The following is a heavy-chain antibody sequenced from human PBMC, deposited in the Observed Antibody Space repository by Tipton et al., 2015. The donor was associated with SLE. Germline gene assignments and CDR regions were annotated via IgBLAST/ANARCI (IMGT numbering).Heavy chain of an antibody. D-gene: IGHD4-17*01. V-gene: IGHV3-49*04. CDR3: TRESTVTTLDY. CDR2: IRSKAYGGTT. CDR1: GFTFGDYA. J-gene: IGHJ4*02. Sequence: RSLRLSCTASGFTFGDYAMSWVRQAPGKGLEWVGFIRSKAYGGTTEYAASVKGRFTISRDDSKSIAYLQMNSLKTEDTAVYYCTRESTVTTLDYWGQGTLVTVSS.